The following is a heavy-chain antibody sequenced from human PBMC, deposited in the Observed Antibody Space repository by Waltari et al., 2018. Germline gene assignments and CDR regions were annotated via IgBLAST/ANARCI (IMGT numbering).Heavy chain of an antibody. V-gene: IGHV4-39*07. CDR2: IYYSGTT. D-gene: IGHD3-3*01. J-gene: IGHJ4*02. CDR3: ARTTIFGVVNGSPFDY. Sequence: QLQLQESGPGLVKPSETLSLTCTVSGGSISSSSYYWGWIRQPPGKGLEWIGSIYYSGTTAYNPSLKSRVTISVDTSKNQFSLKLSSVTAADTAVYYCARTTIFGVVNGSPFDYWGQGTLVTVSS. CDR1: GGSISSSSYY.